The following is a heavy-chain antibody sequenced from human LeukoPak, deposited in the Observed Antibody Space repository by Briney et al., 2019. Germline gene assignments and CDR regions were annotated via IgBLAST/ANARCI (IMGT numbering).Heavy chain of an antibody. Sequence: MTLETLSLTCAVYGGSFSGYYWSWIRQPPGKGLEWIGEINHSGSTNYNPSLKSRVTISVDTSKNQFSQKLSSVTAADTAVYYCARLKARPGYYYGMDVWGQGTTVTVSS. J-gene: IGHJ6*02. CDR3: ARLKARPGYYYGMDV. CDR1: GGSFSGYY. CDR2: INHSGST. D-gene: IGHD6-6*01. V-gene: IGHV4-34*01.